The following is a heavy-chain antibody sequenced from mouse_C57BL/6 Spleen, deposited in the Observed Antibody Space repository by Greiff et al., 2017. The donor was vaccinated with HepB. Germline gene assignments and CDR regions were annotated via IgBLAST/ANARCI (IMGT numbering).Heavy chain of an antibody. Sequence: QVQLQQPGAELVEPGASVKLSCKASGYTFTSYWMHWVKQRPGRGLEWIGRIDPNSGGTKYNEKFKSKATLTVDKPSSTAYMQLSSLPSEDSAVYYCAPSTVVAYYAMDYWGQGTSVTVSS. J-gene: IGHJ4*01. CDR3: APSTVVAYYAMDY. V-gene: IGHV1-72*01. D-gene: IGHD1-1*01. CDR2: IDPNSGGT. CDR1: GYTFTSYW.